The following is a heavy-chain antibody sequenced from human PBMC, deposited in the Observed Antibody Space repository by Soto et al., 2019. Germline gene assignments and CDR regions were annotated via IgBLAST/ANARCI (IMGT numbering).Heavy chain of an antibody. CDR2: INHSGST. CDR3: ARGPKGEVGGTWYYYAMDV. V-gene: IGHV4-34*01. J-gene: IGHJ6*02. D-gene: IGHD1-26*01. Sequence: SETLSLTCAVYGGSFSCYYWSWIRQPPGKGLEWIGEINHSGSTNYNPSLKSRVTISVDTSKNQFSLKLNSVTAADTAVYYCARGPKGEVGGTWYYYAMDVWGQGTTVTVSS. CDR1: GGSFSCYY.